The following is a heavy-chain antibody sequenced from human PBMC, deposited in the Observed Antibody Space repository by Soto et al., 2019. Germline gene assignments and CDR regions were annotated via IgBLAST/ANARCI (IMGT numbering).Heavy chain of an antibody. J-gene: IGHJ4*02. Sequence: GGSLRLSCAASGFSFSRYGMHWFRQAPGKGLEWVTFISYDGSNEYYVDSVKGRFTISRDNSKNTLYLQMNSLRVEDTAVYYCAKSQYSSAWEYFDYWGQGTLVTVSS. CDR3: AKSQYSSAWEYFDY. CDR2: ISYDGSNE. V-gene: IGHV3-30*18. CDR1: GFSFSRYG. D-gene: IGHD6-19*01.